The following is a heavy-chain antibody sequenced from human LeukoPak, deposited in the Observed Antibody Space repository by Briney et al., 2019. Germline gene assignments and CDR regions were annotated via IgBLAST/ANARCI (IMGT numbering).Heavy chain of an antibody. CDR1: GFTVSSNY. V-gene: IGHV3-53*01. CDR3: ARDRLGFGEFNNYFDY. D-gene: IGHD3-10*01. CDR2: IYSGGST. J-gene: IGHJ4*02. Sequence: GGSLRLSCAASGFTVSSNYMSWVRRAPGKGLEWVSVIYSGGSTYYADSVKGRFTISRDNSKNTLYLQMNSLRAEDTAVYYCARDRLGFGEFNNYFDYWGQGTLVTVSS.